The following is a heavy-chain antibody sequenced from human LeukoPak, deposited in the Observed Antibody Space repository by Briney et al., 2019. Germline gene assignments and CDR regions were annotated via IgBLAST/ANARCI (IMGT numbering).Heavy chain of an antibody. CDR1: GYTFTSYG. Sequence: ASVKVSCKASGYTFTSYGISWVRQAPGEGLEWMGWISAYNGNTNYAQKLQGRVTMTTDTPTSTAYMELRSLRSDDTAVYYCARPYCSSTSCYRSVPNTFDYWGQGTLVTVSS. J-gene: IGHJ4*02. V-gene: IGHV1-18*01. D-gene: IGHD2-2*01. CDR3: ARPYCSSTSCYRSVPNTFDY. CDR2: ISAYNGNT.